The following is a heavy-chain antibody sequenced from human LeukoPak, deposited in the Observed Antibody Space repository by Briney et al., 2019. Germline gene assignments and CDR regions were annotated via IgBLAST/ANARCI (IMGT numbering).Heavy chain of an antibody. J-gene: IGHJ4*02. CDR3: ARDMIVVYHYFDY. D-gene: IGHD3-22*01. Sequence: PGGSLRLSRAASGFTFSDYYMSWIRQAPGKGLEWVSYISSSGSTIYYADSVKGRFTISRDNAKNSLYLQMNSLRAEDTAVYYCARDMIVVYHYFDYWGQGTLVTVSS. CDR1: GFTFSDYY. CDR2: ISSSGSTI. V-gene: IGHV3-11*04.